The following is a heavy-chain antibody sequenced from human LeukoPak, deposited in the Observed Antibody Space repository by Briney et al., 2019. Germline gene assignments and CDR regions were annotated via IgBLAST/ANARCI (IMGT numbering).Heavy chain of an antibody. CDR2: ISDSGGVI. J-gene: IGHJ4*02. D-gene: IGHD1-26*01. V-gene: IGHV3-48*03. CDR1: GFNVNSFE. Sequence: GGSLRLSCAASGFNVNSFEMTWVPQAPGLGLEFLSYISDSGGVIKYADSVKGRFIISRDSAENALYLQMNNLGADDTAVYFCAGGPQYTGSFPYWGQGTLVAVSS. CDR3: AGGPQYTGSFPY.